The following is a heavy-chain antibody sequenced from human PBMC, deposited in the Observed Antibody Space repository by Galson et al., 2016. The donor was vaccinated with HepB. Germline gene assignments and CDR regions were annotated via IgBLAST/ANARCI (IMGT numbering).Heavy chain of an antibody. CDR2: ISGGGRAT. D-gene: IGHD6-13*01. CDR3: AKGGPATASWYGVLHWFDP. Sequence: SLRLSCAASGFIFSNYAMNWVRQTPGKGLGWLSGISGGGRATYYAASVKGRFTISRDKSKNTLYLQMNSLRVGDTAVYYCAKGGPATASWYGVLHWFDPWGQGTLVTVSS. V-gene: IGHV3-23*01. CDR1: GFIFSNYA. J-gene: IGHJ5*02.